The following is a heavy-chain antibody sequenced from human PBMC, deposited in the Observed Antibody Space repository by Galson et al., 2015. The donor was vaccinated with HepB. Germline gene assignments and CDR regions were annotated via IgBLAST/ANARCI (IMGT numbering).Heavy chain of an antibody. V-gene: IGHV3-30*04. CDR3: ARDKGVFGESYFDY. J-gene: IGHJ4*02. D-gene: IGHD2-21*01. CDR1: GFTFSSYA. Sequence: SLRLSCAASGFTFSSYAMHWVRQAPGKGLEWVAVISCDGSNKYYADSVKGRFTISRDNSKNTLYLQMNSLRAEDTAVYYCARDKGVFGESYFDYWGQGTLVTVSS. CDR2: ISCDGSNK.